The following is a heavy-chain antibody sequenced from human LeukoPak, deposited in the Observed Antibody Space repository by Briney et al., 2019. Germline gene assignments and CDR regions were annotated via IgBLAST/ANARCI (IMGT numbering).Heavy chain of an antibody. D-gene: IGHD3-10*01. Sequence: ASVKVSCKASGYTFTSYYMHWVRQAPGQGLEWMGIINPSGGSTTYAQRFQGRVTMTRDMSTSTVYMELSSLRSEDTAVYYCARDYKAWYYGSGSKGDAFDIWGQGTMVTVSS. CDR2: INPSGGST. J-gene: IGHJ3*02. CDR1: GYTFTSYY. CDR3: ARDYKAWYYGSGSKGDAFDI. V-gene: IGHV1-46*01.